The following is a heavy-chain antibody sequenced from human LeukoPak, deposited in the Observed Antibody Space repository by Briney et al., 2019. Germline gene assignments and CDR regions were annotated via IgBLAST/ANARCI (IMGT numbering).Heavy chain of an antibody. V-gene: IGHV4-59*01. CDR1: GGSISSYY. Sequence: SETLSLTCTVSGGSISSYYWSWIRQPPGKGLEWIGYVYYSGSTNYNPSLKSRVYISVDTSKNQFSLKLRSVTAADTAVYYCVRSYYYGMDVWGQGTTVTVSS. CDR3: VRSYYYGMDV. CDR2: VYYSGST. J-gene: IGHJ6*02.